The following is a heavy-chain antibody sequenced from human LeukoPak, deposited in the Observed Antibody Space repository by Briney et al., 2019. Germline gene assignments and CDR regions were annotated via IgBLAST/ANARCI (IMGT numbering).Heavy chain of an antibody. V-gene: IGHV3-23*01. Sequence: AGGSLRLSCAASGLTFSSYAMNWVRQAPGKGLEWVSAISGSGGNTYYADSVKGRFTISRDNSKNSLYLQMNSLRAEDTAVYYCAELGITMIGGVWGKGTTVTISS. CDR2: ISGSGGNT. D-gene: IGHD3-10*02. J-gene: IGHJ6*04. CDR1: GLTFSSYA. CDR3: AELGITMIGGV.